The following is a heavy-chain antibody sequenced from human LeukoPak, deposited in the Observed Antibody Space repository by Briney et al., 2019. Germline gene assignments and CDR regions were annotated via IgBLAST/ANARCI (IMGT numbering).Heavy chain of an antibody. J-gene: IGHJ3*02. CDR1: VGSTSIGGYS. CDR2: IYESGST. V-gene: IGHV4-30-2*01. Sequence: SQTLSLTCALSVGSTSIGGYSCSWIRQQPGKGREWIVFIYESGSTYYNPSLKSRVTISVDRSKNQFSLKLSSVTAADTAVYYCARAPNGYCSSTSCDDAIDIWGQGTMVTVSS. CDR3: ARAPNGYCSSTSCDDAIDI. D-gene: IGHD2-2*03.